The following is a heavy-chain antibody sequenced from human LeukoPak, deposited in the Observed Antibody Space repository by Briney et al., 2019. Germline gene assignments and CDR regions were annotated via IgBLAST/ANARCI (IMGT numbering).Heavy chain of an antibody. CDR1: GDTFTTYT. D-gene: IGHD1-26*01. CDR3: ARLVGSSFDY. CDR2: IIPLLQTA. J-gene: IGHJ4*02. Sequence: GASVKVSCKASGDTFTTYTIAWVRQAPGQGLEYMGGIIPLLQTADYAQRFQGKVTITADESTNTAYLALSSLTSEGTAVYYCARLVGSSFDYWGQGTLVIVS. V-gene: IGHV1-69*13.